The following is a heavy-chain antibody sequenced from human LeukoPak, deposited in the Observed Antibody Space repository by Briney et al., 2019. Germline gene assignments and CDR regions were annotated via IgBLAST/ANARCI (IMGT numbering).Heavy chain of an antibody. CDR3: AKGSGSYHAPAEFVY. V-gene: IGHV3-9*01. D-gene: IGHD3-10*01. Sequence: GGSLRLSCAASGFTFDDYAMDWVRQAPGKGLGWDSGISWNSGSIGYADSVKGRFTISRGTAKKSLYLQINSLRAEDTALYYCAKGSGSYHAPAEFVYWGQGTLVTVSS. CDR1: GFTFDDYA. CDR2: ISWNSGSI. J-gene: IGHJ4*02.